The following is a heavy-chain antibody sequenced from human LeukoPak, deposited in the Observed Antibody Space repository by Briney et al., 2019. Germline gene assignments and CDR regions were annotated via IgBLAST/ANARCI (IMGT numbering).Heavy chain of an antibody. D-gene: IGHD6-6*01. CDR1: GYTFTSYG. CDR2: ISAYNGNT. CDR3: ARDTVSSSSGRWFDP. Sequence: GASVKVSCKASGYTFTSYGISWVRQAPGQGLEWMGWISAYNGNTNYAQKLQGRVTMTTDTSTSTAYMELRSLRSDDTAVYYCARDTVSSSSGRWFDPWGQGTLVTVSS. J-gene: IGHJ5*02. V-gene: IGHV1-18*01.